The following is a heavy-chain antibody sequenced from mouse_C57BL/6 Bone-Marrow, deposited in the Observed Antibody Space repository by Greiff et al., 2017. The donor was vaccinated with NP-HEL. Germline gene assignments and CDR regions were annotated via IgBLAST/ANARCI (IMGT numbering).Heavy chain of an antibody. CDR2: IDPSDSYT. CDR1: GYTFTSYW. D-gene: IGHD1-1*01. J-gene: IGHJ2*01. Sequence: QVQLQQPGAELVRPGTSVKLSCKASGYTFTSYWMHWVKQRPGQGLEWIGVIDPSDSYTNYNQKFKGKATLTVDTSSSTAYLQLSRLTSAASAVFYGASPMYGSSLYYFDNWGQGTTLTGTS. V-gene: IGHV1-59*01. CDR3: ASPMYGSSLYYFDN.